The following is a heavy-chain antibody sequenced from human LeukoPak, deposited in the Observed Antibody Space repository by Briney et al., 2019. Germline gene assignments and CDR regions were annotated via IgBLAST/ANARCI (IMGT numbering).Heavy chain of an antibody. Sequence: GVSLRLSYAASGFTFSTYAMSWVRQAPGKGLEWASVISGSGSSTYYADSVKGRFTISRDNSKNTLYLQMNSLRAEDTAVYYCAKEMATIRAFDFWGQGTMVTVSS. CDR1: GFTFSTYA. D-gene: IGHD5-24*01. V-gene: IGHV3-23*01. J-gene: IGHJ3*01. CDR3: AKEMATIRAFDF. CDR2: ISGSGSST.